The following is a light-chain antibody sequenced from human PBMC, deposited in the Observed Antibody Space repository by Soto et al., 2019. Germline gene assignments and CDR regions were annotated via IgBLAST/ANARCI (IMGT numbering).Light chain of an antibody. V-gene: IGKV3-11*01. J-gene: IGKJ1*01. Sequence: IVLTQSPSTLSLSPGERATLSCRASQSIGSYLAWYQQKPGQAPRLLIYEASNRATGIPARFSGSGSGTDFTLTISSLAPEDFAVYYCQQSSNWPPTWTFGQGTKVDIK. CDR1: QSIGSY. CDR3: QQSSNWPPTWT. CDR2: EAS.